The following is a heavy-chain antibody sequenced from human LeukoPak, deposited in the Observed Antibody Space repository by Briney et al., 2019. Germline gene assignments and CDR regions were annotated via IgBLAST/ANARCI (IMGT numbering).Heavy chain of an antibody. CDR1: GYSFTSYW. CDR2: IYPGDSDT. J-gene: IGHJ6*03. V-gene: IGHV5-51*01. Sequence: GESLKISFKGSGYSFTSYWIGWVRPMPGKGLEWMGIIYPGDSDTRYSPSFQGQVTISADKSITTAYLQWSSMKASDTAMYYCAICTVTPSYYYMDVWGKGTTVTVSS. D-gene: IGHD4-17*01. CDR3: AICTVTPSYYYMDV.